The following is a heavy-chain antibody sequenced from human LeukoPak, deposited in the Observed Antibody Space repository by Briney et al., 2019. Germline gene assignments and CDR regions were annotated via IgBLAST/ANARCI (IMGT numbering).Heavy chain of an antibody. Sequence: PSETLSLTCAVSGGSISSSNWWSWVRQPPGKGLEWIGEIYNSGSTNYNPSLKSRVTISVDKSKNQFSLKLSSVTAADTAVYYCARARVLLWFGERRYCFDYWGQGTLVTVSS. J-gene: IGHJ4*02. CDR1: GGSISSSNW. CDR3: ARARVLLWFGERRYCFDY. CDR2: IYNSGST. D-gene: IGHD3-10*01. V-gene: IGHV4-4*02.